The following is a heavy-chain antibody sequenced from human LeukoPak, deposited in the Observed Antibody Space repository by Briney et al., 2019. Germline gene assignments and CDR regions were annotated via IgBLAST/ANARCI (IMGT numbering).Heavy chain of an antibody. J-gene: IGHJ4*02. CDR1: GFTFSSYS. CDR2: ITGSSSTI. D-gene: IGHD6-25*01. CDR3: ARDDARVGYRKPFDY. V-gene: IGHV3-48*04. Sequence: GGSLRLSCAASGFTFSSYSMNWVRQTPEKGLEWVAYITGSSSTIYYADAVKGRFTISRDNAKNSLYLQMNSLRAEDTAVYYCARDDARVGYRKPFDYWGQGTLVTVSS.